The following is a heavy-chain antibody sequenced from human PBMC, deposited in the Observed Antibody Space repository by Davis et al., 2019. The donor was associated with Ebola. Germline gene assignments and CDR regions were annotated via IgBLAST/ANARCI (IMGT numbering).Heavy chain of an antibody. CDR3: AKKGNSNFDYYFDY. V-gene: IGHV3-11*01. CDR2: ISSSGSTI. Sequence: GGSLRLSCAASGFTFSDYYMSWIRQAPGKGLEWVSYISSSGSTIYYADSVKGRFTISRDNAKNSLYLQMNSLRAEDTAVYYCAKKGNSNFDYYFDYWGQGTLVTVSS. D-gene: IGHD4-11*01. J-gene: IGHJ4*02. CDR1: GFTFSDYY.